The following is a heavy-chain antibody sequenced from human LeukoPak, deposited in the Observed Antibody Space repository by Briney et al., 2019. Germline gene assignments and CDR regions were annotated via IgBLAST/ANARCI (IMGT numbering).Heavy chain of an antibody. V-gene: IGHV4-59*01. Sequence: SETLSLTCTVSGGSISSYYWSWIRQPPGKGLEWIGYIYYSGSTNYNPSLKSRVTISVDTSKNQFSLKLSSVTAADTAVYYCARGLDMATIRGPTFAYWGPGTLVTVSS. CDR2: IYYSGST. CDR3: ARGLDMATIRGPTFAY. J-gene: IGHJ4*02. D-gene: IGHD5-24*01. CDR1: GGSISSYY.